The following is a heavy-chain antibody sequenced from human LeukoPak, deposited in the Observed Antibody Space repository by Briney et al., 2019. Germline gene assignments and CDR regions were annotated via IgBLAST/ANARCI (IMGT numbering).Heavy chain of an antibody. CDR1: GYTFTSYG. CDR3: ARGGSSSWFEEFDP. Sequence: ASVKVSCKASGYTFTSYGLSWVRQAPGQGLEWMGWISAYNGNTKYAQKLQGRVTMTTDTSTSTAYMELRSLRSDDTAVYYCARGGSSSWFEEFDPWGQGTLVTVSS. CDR2: ISAYNGNT. D-gene: IGHD6-13*01. J-gene: IGHJ5*02. V-gene: IGHV1-18*01.